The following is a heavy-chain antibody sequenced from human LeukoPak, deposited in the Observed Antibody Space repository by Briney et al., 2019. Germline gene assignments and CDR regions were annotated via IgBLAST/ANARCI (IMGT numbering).Heavy chain of an antibody. CDR3: ARGADTGSYGSLVYFDY. CDR1: GYTFTSYG. Sequence: GASVKVSCKASGYTFTSYGISWVRQAPGQGLEWMGLICAYSGNTNFAQKLQGRVTMTTDTSTSTAYMELRSLRSDDTAVYFCARGADTGSYGSLVYFDYWGQGTLVTVSS. CDR2: ICAYSGNT. V-gene: IGHV1-18*01. J-gene: IGHJ4*02. D-gene: IGHD3-16*01.